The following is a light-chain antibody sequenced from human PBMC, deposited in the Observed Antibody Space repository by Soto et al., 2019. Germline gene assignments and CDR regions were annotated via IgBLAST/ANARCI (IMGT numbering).Light chain of an antibody. CDR2: WAS. CDR3: QQHYSTPQT. CDR1: LSVLNDSNNKNY. J-gene: IGKJ1*01. V-gene: IGKV4-1*01. Sequence: DIVMTQSPDSLAVSLGERATINCKSSLSVLNDSNNKNYLAWYQHKAGQPPKLLIYWASTRESGVPDRFSGSGSETDFTLTISSLQAEDVAVYYCQQHYSTPQTFGQGTKVDIK.